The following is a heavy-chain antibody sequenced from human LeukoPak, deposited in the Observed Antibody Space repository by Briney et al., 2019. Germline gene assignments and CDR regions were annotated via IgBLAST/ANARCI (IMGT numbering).Heavy chain of an antibody. J-gene: IGHJ6*02. V-gene: IGHV1-8*01. Sequence: ASVKVSCKASGYTFTSYDINWVRQATGQGLAWMGWMNPNSGNTGYAQKFQGRVTMTRNTSISTAYMELSSLRSEDTAVYYCARVSCSSTSCYCYYGMDVWGQGTTVTVSS. CDR1: GYTFTSYD. CDR2: MNPNSGNT. CDR3: ARVSCSSTSCYCYYGMDV. D-gene: IGHD2-2*01.